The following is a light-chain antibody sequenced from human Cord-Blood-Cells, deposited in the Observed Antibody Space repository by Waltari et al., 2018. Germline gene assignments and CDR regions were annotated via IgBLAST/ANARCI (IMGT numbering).Light chain of an antibody. CDR3: SSYTSSRTRV. J-gene: IGLJ1*01. V-gene: IGLV2-14*01. Sequence: QSALTQPASVSGSPGQSITISCTGTSSDVGGYNYVSWYQQHPGKAPKPMIYDASNRPSGVSNRFSGSKSSNTSSLTISGLQAEDEADYYCSSYTSSRTRVFGTGTKVTVL. CDR1: SSDVGGYNY. CDR2: DAS.